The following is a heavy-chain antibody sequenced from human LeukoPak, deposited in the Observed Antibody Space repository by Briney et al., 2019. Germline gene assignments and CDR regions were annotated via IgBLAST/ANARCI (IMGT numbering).Heavy chain of an antibody. V-gene: IGHV4-34*01. CDR2: INHSGST. J-gene: IGHJ4*02. D-gene: IGHD2-2*01. CDR3: ARARNLVVVPAAPITYFDY. Sequence: SETLSLTCAVYGGSFSGYYWSWIRQPPGKGLEWIGEINHSGSTNYNPSLKSRVTISVDTSKNQFSLKLSSVTAADTAVYYCARARNLVVVPAAPITYFDYWGQGTLVTVSS. CDR1: GGSFSGYY.